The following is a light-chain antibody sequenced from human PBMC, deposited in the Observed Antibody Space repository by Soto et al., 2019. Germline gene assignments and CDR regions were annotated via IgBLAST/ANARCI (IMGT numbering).Light chain of an antibody. CDR2: DAF. CDR3: QQRITWPFT. J-gene: IGKJ4*01. V-gene: IGKV3-11*01. Sequence: EIVLTQSPATLSLSPGERATLSCRASQSVSSFLAWYQQKPGQAPRLLIYDAFKRATGIPTRFSGSGSGTDFTLTISSLEPEDFAVYYCQQRITWPFTVGEGNKVEI. CDR1: QSVSSF.